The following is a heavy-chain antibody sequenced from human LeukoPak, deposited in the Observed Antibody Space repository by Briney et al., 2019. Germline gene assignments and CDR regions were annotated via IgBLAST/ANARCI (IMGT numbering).Heavy chain of an antibody. CDR1: GFTFSSYG. J-gene: IGHJ6*03. D-gene: IGHD2-21*01. CDR3: ARVCCGRGGTEYYYYYYMDV. Sequence: PGGSLRLSCAASGFTFSSYGMSWVRQAPGKGLEWVSAISGSGGTTYYADSVKGRFTISRDNSKNTLYLQMNSLRAEDTAVYYCARVCCGRGGTEYYYYYYMDVWGKGTTVTVSS. V-gene: IGHV3-23*01. CDR2: ISGSGGTT.